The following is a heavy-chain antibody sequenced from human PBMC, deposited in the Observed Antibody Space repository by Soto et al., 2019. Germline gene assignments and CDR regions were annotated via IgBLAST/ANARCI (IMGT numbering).Heavy chain of an antibody. D-gene: IGHD6-13*01. CDR3: ARSSHKESWFDP. V-gene: IGHV4-4*07. CDR1: NGSISNFY. CDR2: IHGSGSA. Sequence: SETLSLTCTVSNGSISNFYWNWIRQSAGKGLEWIGRIHGSGSATYNPSLRSRVTMSVDTSMNQFSLKVNSVTGADTAVYYCARSSHKESWFDPWGQGTLVTVSS. J-gene: IGHJ5*02.